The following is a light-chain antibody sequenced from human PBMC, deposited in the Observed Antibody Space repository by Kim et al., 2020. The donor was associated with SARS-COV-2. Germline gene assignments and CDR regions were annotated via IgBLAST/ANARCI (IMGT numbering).Light chain of an antibody. CDR1: KSGDKY. J-gene: IGLJ1*01. Sequence: SPGKSASITCSGDKSGDKYASWKKKKPGQYLWVVIFRDNRRPAGLPERFSGSNSGNIATMTICGTQAMDEADYYCQEWDSSIYVFGTGTKVTVL. CDR3: QEWDSSIYV. CDR2: RDN. V-gene: IGLV3-1*01.